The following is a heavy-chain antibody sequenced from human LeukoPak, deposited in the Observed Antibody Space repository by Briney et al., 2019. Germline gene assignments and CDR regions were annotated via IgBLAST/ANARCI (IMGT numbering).Heavy chain of an antibody. CDR3: AKDGRYCSSTSCYAGHGWFDP. Sequence: GGSLRLSCAASGFTFSSYAMSWGRQAPGKGLEWVSAISGSGGSTYYADSVKGRFTISRDNSKNTLYLQMNSLRAEDTAVYYCAKDGRYCSSTSCYAGHGWFDPWGQGTLVTVSS. D-gene: IGHD2-2*01. CDR2: ISGSGGST. J-gene: IGHJ5*02. V-gene: IGHV3-23*01. CDR1: GFTFSSYA.